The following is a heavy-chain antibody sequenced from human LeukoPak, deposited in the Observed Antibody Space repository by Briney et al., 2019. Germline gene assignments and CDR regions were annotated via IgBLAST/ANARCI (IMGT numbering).Heavy chain of an antibody. D-gene: IGHD1-26*01. CDR3: AREARVGGALQY. J-gene: IGHJ4*02. Sequence: GGSRRLSCAASGLTFSTYWMHWVRQAPGKGLAWVARINPDGSIRTYANSVKGRVTISRDTAKDTLFLQMNSLRAEDTAVYYCAREARVGGALQYWGQGTPVTVSS. CDR2: INPDGSIR. CDR1: GLTFSTYW. V-gene: IGHV3-74*03.